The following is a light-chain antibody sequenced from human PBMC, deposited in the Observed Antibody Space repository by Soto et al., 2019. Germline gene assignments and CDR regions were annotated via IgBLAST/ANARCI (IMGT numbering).Light chain of an antibody. Sequence: DIHMTQSPSTLSASVGDRVTITCRASQSISIWLAWYQQKPGKAPNLLIYKTSSLETGVPSRFSGSGSCTEFTLSISSLQPDDSATYSCQHWNDYSWTFGQGTQVEVK. J-gene: IGKJ1*01. V-gene: IGKV1-5*03. CDR1: QSISIW. CDR2: KTS. CDR3: QHWNDYSWT.